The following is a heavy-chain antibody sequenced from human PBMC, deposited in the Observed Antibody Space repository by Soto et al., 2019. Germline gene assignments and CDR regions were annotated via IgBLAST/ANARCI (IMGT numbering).Heavy chain of an antibody. D-gene: IGHD1-26*01. V-gene: IGHV3-23*01. Sequence: PGGSLRLSCAASGFTFSSYAMSWVRQAPGKGLEWVSAISGSGGSTYYADSVKGRFTISRDNSKNTLYLQMNSLRAEDTAVYYCAKLEGWELVRFDYYYMDVWGKGTTVTVSS. J-gene: IGHJ6*03. CDR3: AKLEGWELVRFDYYYMDV. CDR1: GFTFSSYA. CDR2: ISGSGGST.